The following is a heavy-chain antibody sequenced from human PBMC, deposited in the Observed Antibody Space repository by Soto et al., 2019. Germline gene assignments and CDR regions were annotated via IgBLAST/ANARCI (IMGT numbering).Heavy chain of an antibody. CDR1: GFTFSSYA. CDR2: ISGSGGST. V-gene: IGHV3-23*01. J-gene: IGHJ6*03. CDR3: AKPRLADYGDYVGYYYYMDV. D-gene: IGHD4-17*01. Sequence: GGSLRLSCAASGFTFSSYAMSWVRQAPGKGLEWVSAISGSGGSTYYADSVKGRFIISRDNSKNTLYLQMNSLRADDTAVYYCAKPRLADYGDYVGYYYYMDVWGKGTTVTVSS.